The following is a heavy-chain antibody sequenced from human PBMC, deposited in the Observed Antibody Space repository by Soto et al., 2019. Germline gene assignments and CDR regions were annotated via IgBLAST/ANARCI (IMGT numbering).Heavy chain of an antibody. V-gene: IGHV4-4*02. D-gene: IGHD2-8*01. CDR3: AKDHNGADAFAI. J-gene: IGHJ3*02. Sequence: ETLSLTCVVSGASITSENWWNWARQAPGKGLEWVGETSHSGITNYNPSLKSRATISVDLSRNQFSLKLDSVTAADTAVYYCAKDHNGADAFAIWGQGIMVTVSS. CDR1: GASITSENW. CDR2: TSHSGIT.